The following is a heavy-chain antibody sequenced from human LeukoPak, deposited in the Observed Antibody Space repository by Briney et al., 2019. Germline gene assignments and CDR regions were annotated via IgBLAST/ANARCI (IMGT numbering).Heavy chain of an antibody. D-gene: IGHD5-12*01. J-gene: IGHJ4*02. CDR3: ASPRGYSGYEFNY. CDR1: GYTFTGYY. V-gene: IGHV1-2*02. Sequence: ASVKVSCKASGYTFTGYYMHWVRQAPGQGLEWMGWINPNSGGTNYAQKFQGRVTMTRDTSISTAYMELSRLRSDDTAVYYCASPRGYSGYEFNYWGQGTLVTVSS. CDR2: INPNSGGT.